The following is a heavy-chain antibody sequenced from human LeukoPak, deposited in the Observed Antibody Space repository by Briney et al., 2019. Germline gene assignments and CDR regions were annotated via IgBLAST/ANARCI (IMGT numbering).Heavy chain of an antibody. D-gene: IGHD6-19*01. V-gene: IGHV3-21*01. CDR3: AREEYSSGWYGFDY. J-gene: IGHJ4*02. Sequence: GGSLRLSCAASGFTFSSYSMNWVRQATGKGLERVSSISSSSSYIYYADSVKGRFTISRDNAKNSLYLQMNSLRAEDTAVYYCAREEYSSGWYGFDYWGQGTLVTVSS. CDR1: GFTFSSYS. CDR2: ISSSSSYI.